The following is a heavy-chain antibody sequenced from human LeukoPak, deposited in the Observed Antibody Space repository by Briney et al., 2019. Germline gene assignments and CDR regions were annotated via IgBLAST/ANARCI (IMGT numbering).Heavy chain of an antibody. Sequence: ASVKVSCKASGYTFTTYDINWVRQATGQGLEWMGWMNPNSGSTGYAQKFQGRVTMTRNTSISTAYMELSSLRSEDTAVYYCARVGIYYYDSSGYYRYFDYWGQGTLVTVSS. CDR1: GYTFTTYD. CDR3: ARVGIYYYDSSGYYRYFDY. D-gene: IGHD3-22*01. V-gene: IGHV1-8*02. J-gene: IGHJ4*02. CDR2: MNPNSGST.